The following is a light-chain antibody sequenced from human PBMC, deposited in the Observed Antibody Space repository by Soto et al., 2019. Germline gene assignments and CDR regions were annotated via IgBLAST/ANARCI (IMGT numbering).Light chain of an antibody. CDR1: QSVNNF. Sequence: EILLTQSPAIVSLSPGERATLSCRASQSVNNFFAWYQQKPGQAPRLLIYDASYRAPGIPARFSGSGSGTDFTLIISSLEAEDSAVYYCQQRGSWPATFGPGTKVDIK. V-gene: IGKV3-11*01. CDR3: QQRGSWPAT. CDR2: DAS. J-gene: IGKJ3*01.